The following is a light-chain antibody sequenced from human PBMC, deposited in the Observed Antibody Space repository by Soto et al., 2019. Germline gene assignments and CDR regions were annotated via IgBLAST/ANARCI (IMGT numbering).Light chain of an antibody. CDR1: QSLLHSNGYNY. Sequence: DPVMTQSPLSLPVTPGEPASISCRSSQSLLHSNGYNYLDWYLQKPGQSPQLLIYFGSNRATGVPARFSGSGSGTDFTLNISRVEAEDVGVYYCLQSLQLPRTFGPGTKVDIK. J-gene: IGKJ3*01. V-gene: IGKV2-28*01. CDR3: LQSLQLPRT. CDR2: FGS.